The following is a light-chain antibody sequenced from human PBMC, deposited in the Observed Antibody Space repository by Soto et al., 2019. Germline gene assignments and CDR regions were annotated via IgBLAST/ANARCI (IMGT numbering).Light chain of an antibody. Sequence: DFVLTQSPDSLDVSLGETATISCKTSRSALFSASNKNYIAWYQRRPGQPLKLLFYWASTRASGVSDRFSGSGSGTDFTLTISSLQPEDAAVYYCHQYFSIPMFTFAQGTKLQI. CDR1: RSALFSASNKNY. CDR3: HQYFSIPMFT. V-gene: IGKV4-1*01. CDR2: WAS. J-gene: IGKJ2*01.